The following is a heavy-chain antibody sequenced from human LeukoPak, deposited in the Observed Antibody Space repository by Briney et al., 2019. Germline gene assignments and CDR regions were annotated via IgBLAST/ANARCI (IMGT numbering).Heavy chain of an antibody. CDR1: GGSISSSYY. J-gene: IGHJ4*02. CDR3: ARSSFPGSHFDY. CDR2: IYYSGST. Sequence: SETLSLTCTVSGGSISSSYYWGWIRQPPGKGLERIGSIYYSGSTYYNPSLKSRVTISVDTSKNQFSLKLSSVTAADTAVYYCARSSFPGSHFDYWGQGTLVTVSS. V-gene: IGHV4-39*01.